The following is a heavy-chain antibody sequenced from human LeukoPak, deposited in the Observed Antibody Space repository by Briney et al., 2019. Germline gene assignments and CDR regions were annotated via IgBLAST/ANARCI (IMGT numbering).Heavy chain of an antibody. CDR1: GYTFTGYY. J-gene: IGHJ6*02. D-gene: IGHD3-3*01. Sequence: ASVKVSCKASGYTFTGYYMHWVRQAPGQGLEWMGWINPNSGGTNYAQKFQGRVTMTRDTSISTAYMELSRLRSDDTAVYYCARDRVLEWLLRSYYYYYGMDVWGQGATVTVSS. V-gene: IGHV1-2*02. CDR2: INPNSGGT. CDR3: ARDRVLEWLLRSYYYYYGMDV.